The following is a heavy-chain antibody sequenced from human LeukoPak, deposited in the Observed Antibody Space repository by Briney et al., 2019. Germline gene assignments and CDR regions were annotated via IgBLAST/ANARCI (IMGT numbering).Heavy chain of an antibody. CDR3: AGFNSNYDAFDI. CDR2: ISAYNGNT. Sequence: ASVKVSCKASGYTFTSYGISWVRQAPGQGLEWMGWISAYNGNTNYAQKLQGRVTMTTDTSTSTAYMELRSLRSDDTAVYYCAGFNSNYDAFDIWGQGTMVTVSS. CDR1: GYTFTSYG. J-gene: IGHJ3*02. D-gene: IGHD4-11*01. V-gene: IGHV1-18*01.